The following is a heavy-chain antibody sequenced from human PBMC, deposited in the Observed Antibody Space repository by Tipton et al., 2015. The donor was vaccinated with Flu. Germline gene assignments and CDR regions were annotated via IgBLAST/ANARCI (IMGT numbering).Heavy chain of an antibody. CDR2: INQDGSEK. CDR3: ARVAGRQFLPGVLALLSQCGNWFDP. V-gene: IGHV3-7*01. Sequence: SLRLSCATSGFTFSHYWMNWVRQAPGKGLEWVANINQDGSEKHYVESVKGRFTISRDNAKNSLYLQMNSLRAEDTAVYYCARVAGRQFLPGVLALLSQCGNWFDPWGQGTLVTDSS. D-gene: IGHD3-3*02. J-gene: IGHJ5*02. CDR1: GFTFSHYW.